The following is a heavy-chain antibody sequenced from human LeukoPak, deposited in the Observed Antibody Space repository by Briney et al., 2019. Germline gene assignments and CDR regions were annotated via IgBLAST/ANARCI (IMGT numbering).Heavy chain of an antibody. CDR3: AKNEGGSGWTYLEY. J-gene: IGHJ4*02. CDR2: MSGGGGST. D-gene: IGHD6-19*01. V-gene: IGHV3-23*01. Sequence: GGSLRLSCAASGFTFSNYAMSWVRQAPGKGLEWVAGMSGGGGSTYYADSVRGRFTISRDNSKNTVYLQMNSLRAEDTAVYYCAKNEGGSGWTYLEYWGQGTLVSVSS. CDR1: GFTFSNYA.